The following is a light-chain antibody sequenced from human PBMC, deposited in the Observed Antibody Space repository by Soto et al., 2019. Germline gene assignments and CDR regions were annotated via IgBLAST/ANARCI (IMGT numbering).Light chain of an antibody. CDR3: QVRTNWSIA. CDR2: DAS. CDR1: QSVSSAY. J-gene: IGKJ5*01. V-gene: IGKV3-11*01. Sequence: EIVLTQSPGTLSLSPGERATLSCRASQSVSSAYLAWYQQKPGQAPRLLIYDASNRATGIPARFSGTGSGTDFTLTINNLEPEDFAVYYCQVRTNWSIAFGQGTRLEI.